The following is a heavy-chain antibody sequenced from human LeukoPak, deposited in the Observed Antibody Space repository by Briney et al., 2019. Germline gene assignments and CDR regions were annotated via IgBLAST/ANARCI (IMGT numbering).Heavy chain of an antibody. CDR2: IYYSGTT. Sequence: SETLSLTCTVSGGSFSNSSYYWGWIRQPPGKGLEWIGSIYYSGTTYYNPSLKSRVTISVDKSKNQFSLKLSSVTSADTAVYYCASRPNLYCSHGVCYISDYWGQGTLVTVSS. CDR3: ASRPNLYCSHGVCYISDY. CDR1: GGSFSNSSYY. D-gene: IGHD2-8*01. V-gene: IGHV4-39*07. J-gene: IGHJ4*02.